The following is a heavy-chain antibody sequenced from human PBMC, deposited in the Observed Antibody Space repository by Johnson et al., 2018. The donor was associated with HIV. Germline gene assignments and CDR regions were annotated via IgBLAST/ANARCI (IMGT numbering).Heavy chain of an antibody. D-gene: IGHD4-23*01. CDR3: AKDRGVVRPDAFDV. CDR1: GLTFSSFA. V-gene: IGHV3-30*04. CDR2: ISNDGSNK. J-gene: IGHJ3*01. Sequence: QVQLVESGGGVVQPGTSLRLSCAASGLTFSSFAMHWVRQAPGKGPEWVAVISNDGSNKYYADSVKGRFTISRDNTKNTLYLQMNSLRAEDTAVYYCAKDRGVVRPDAFDVWGQGTLVTVSS.